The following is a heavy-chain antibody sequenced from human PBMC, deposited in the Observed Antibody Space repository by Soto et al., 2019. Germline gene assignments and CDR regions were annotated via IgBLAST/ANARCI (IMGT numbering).Heavy chain of an antibody. CDR1: GGSISGSY. V-gene: IGHV4-59*01. D-gene: IGHD6-19*01. Sequence: SETLFLTCSVSGGSISGSYWSWIRQSPGKGLEWLGYVYYTGSTNYSPSLRSRVSISVDTSKNEFSLRLSSVTAADTAVYFCARSVAVPGAHIDYWGQGTQVTVSS. CDR3: ARSVAVPGAHIDY. J-gene: IGHJ4*02. CDR2: VYYTGST.